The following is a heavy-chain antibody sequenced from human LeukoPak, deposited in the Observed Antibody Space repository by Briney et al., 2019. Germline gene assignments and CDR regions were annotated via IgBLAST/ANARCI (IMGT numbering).Heavy chain of an antibody. CDR1: GFTFDDYG. Sequence: PGGSLRLSCAASGFTFDDYGMSWVHQAPGKGLEWVSGINWNGGSTGYADSVKGRFTISRDNAKNSLYLQMNSLRAEDTALYHCARMGCSGGSCYGPGYYYGMDVWGQGTTVTVSS. V-gene: IGHV3-20*01. D-gene: IGHD2-15*01. CDR3: ARMGCSGGSCYGPGYYYGMDV. J-gene: IGHJ6*02. CDR2: INWNGGST.